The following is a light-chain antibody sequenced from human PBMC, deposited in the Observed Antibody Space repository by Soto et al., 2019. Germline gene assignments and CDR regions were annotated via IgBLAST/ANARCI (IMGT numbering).Light chain of an antibody. V-gene: IGKV1-39*01. Sequence: QITQTQSSLSASVGDGVSMTYRASQSISSYVSWYQQKPGKAPKLLIYAASRLQSGVPSRFSGSRSGTDFTLNIRSLQPDEFATYDCQQYNSYSLIVGQGTRLEIK. CDR2: AAS. CDR1: QSISSY. J-gene: IGKJ5*01. CDR3: QQYNSYSLI.